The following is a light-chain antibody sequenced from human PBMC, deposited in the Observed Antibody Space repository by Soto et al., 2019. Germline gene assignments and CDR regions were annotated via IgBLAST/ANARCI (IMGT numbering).Light chain of an antibody. V-gene: IGKV3-20*01. J-gene: IGKJ2*01. CDR2: GTS. Sequence: EIVLTQSPGTLSLSLGERATLSCRASQSVSGTYSAWYQQKPGQAPRLLIYGTSNRAAGIPDRFSGSGSGTDFSLTISRLEPEDFAVYYYQHYGSSPPDTFGQGTKLEIK. CDR1: QSVSGTY. CDR3: QHYGSSPPDT.